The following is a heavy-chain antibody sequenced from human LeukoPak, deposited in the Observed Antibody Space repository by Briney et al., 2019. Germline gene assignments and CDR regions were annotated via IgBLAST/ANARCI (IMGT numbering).Heavy chain of an antibody. CDR2: IYHSGST. D-gene: IGHD3-10*01. CDR3: ARDYYGSGSTFEY. V-gene: IGHV4-4*02. CDR1: GDSISSSNW. Sequence: SETLSLTCAVSGDSISSSNWWSWVRQPPGQGLEWIGEIYHSGSTNYNPSLKSRVTISVDKSKNQFSLKLSSVTAADTAVYYCARDYYGSGSTFEYWGQGTLVTVSS. J-gene: IGHJ4*02.